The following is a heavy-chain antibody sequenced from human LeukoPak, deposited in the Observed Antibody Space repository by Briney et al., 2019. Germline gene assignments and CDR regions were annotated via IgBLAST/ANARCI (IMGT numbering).Heavy chain of an antibody. CDR3: ARDIPRDDSSGFY. V-gene: IGHV3-33*01. CDR1: GFTFSNYG. D-gene: IGHD3-22*01. CDR2: IWYDGSDK. Sequence: PGGSLRLSCAASGFTFSNYGMHWVRQAPGKGLEWVAVIWYDGSDKYYADSVKGRFTISRDNSKNTLYLQMNSLRAEDTAVYCCARDIPRDDSSGFYWGQGTLVTVSS. J-gene: IGHJ4*02.